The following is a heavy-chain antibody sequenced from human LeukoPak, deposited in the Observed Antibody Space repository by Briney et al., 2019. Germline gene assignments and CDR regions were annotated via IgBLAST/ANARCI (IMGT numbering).Heavy chain of an antibody. D-gene: IGHD6-13*01. J-gene: IGHJ5*02. Sequence: GASVKVSCKASGYTFTAYYIHWVRQAPGQGPEWMGWISAYSGHTNYAQKLQGRVTMTTDTSTSTAYMELRSLRSDDTAVYYCARDNHSGSWSWFDPWGQGTLVSVSA. V-gene: IGHV1-18*04. CDR2: ISAYSGHT. CDR3: ARDNHSGSWSWFDP. CDR1: GYTFTAYY.